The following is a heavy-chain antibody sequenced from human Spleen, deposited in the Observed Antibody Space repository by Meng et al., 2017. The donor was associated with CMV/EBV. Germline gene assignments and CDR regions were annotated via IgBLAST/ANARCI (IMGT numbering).Heavy chain of an antibody. J-gene: IGHJ6*02. Sequence: GESLKISCKASGYTFTSYDINWVRQATGQGLEWMGWMNPNSGNTGYAQKFQGRVTMTRNTSISTAYMELSSLRSEDTAVYYCARELQLKYYYYYGMDVWGQGTTVTVSS. D-gene: IGHD4-11*01. CDR3: ARELQLKYYYYYGMDV. CDR2: MNPNSGNT. V-gene: IGHV1-8*01. CDR1: GYTFTSYD.